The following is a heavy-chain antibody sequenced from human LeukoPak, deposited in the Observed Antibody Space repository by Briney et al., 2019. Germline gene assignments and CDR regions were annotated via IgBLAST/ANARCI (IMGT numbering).Heavy chain of an antibody. V-gene: IGHV4-59*01. CDR2: IYYSGST. Sequence: PSETLSLTCTVSGGSISSYYWSWIRQPPGRGLEWIGYIYYSGSTNYNPSLKSRVTISVDRSKNQFSLKLSSVTAADTAVYYCARSSSSWYGSFDYWGQGTLVTVSS. D-gene: IGHD6-13*01. J-gene: IGHJ4*02. CDR1: GGSISSYY. CDR3: ARSSSSWYGSFDY.